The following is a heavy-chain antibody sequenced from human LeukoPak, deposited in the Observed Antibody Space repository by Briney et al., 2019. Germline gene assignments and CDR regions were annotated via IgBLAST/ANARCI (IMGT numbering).Heavy chain of an antibody. D-gene: IGHD2-2*01. J-gene: IGHJ4*02. Sequence: SETLSLTCAVYGGSFSGYYWSWIRQPPGKGLEWIGEINHSGSTNYNPSLKSRVTISVDTSKNQFSLKLSSVTAADTAVYYCALLGYCSSTSCRFDYWGQGTLVTVPS. V-gene: IGHV4-34*01. CDR2: INHSGST. CDR1: GGSFSGYY. CDR3: ALLGYCSSTSCRFDY.